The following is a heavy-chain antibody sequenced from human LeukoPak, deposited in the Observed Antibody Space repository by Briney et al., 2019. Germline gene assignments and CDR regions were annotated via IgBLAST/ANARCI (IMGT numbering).Heavy chain of an antibody. CDR3: AKDLNEDYYYYYYMDV. CDR1: GFTFDDYA. Sequence: GRSLRLSCAASGFTFDDYAMHWVRQAPGKGLEWVSGISWNSGSIGYADSVKGRFTISRDNAKNSLYLQMNSLRAEDTAVYYCAKDLNEDYYYYYYMDVWGKGTTVTVSS. V-gene: IGHV3-9*01. CDR2: ISWNSGSI. J-gene: IGHJ6*03.